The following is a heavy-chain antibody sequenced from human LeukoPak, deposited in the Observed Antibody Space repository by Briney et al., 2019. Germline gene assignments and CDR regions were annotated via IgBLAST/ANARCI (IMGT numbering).Heavy chain of an antibody. CDR1: VFTFNKYT. CDR3: ARGLSGSYFSYYYYYYMDV. D-gene: IGHD1-26*01. J-gene: IGHJ6*03. Sequence: GGSLRLSCAASVFTFNKYTMNWVCQAPGKGLEWVSSISTSSSYIYYADSVKGRFTISRDNAKNSLYLQMNSLRAEDTAVYYCARGLSGSYFSYYYYYYMDVWGKGTTVTISS. V-gene: IGHV3-21*01. CDR2: ISTSSSYI.